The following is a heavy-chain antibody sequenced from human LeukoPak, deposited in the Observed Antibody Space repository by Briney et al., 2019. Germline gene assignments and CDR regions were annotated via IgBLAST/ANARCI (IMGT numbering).Heavy chain of an antibody. CDR3: ARKRLRDFDP. V-gene: IGHV1-18*01. CDR1: GYTFTSYD. J-gene: IGHJ5*02. Sequence: ASVKVSCKASGYTFTSYDISCVRHAPEQWLGWMGCISAHNVNTNYAQKLHGRFTMTTYTYTCTAYMELRSLRSEDTAVYDCARKRLRDFDPWGQGTLVSVSS. D-gene: IGHD6-19*01. CDR2: ISAHNVNT.